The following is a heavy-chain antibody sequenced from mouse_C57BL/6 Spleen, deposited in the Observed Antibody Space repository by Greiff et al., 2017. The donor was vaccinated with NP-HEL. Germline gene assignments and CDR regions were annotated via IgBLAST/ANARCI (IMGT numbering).Heavy chain of an antibody. CDR3: ARQGGLRDPMDY. D-gene: IGHD2-4*01. CDR2: IWSDGST. Sequence: VKLQESGPGLVAPSQSLSITCTVSGFSLTSYGVHWVRQPPGKGLEWLVVIWSDGSTTYNSALKSRMSISKDNSKSQVFLKMNSLQADDTAMYYCARQGGLRDPMDYWGQGTSVTVSS. V-gene: IGHV2-6-1*01. J-gene: IGHJ4*01. CDR1: GFSLTSYG.